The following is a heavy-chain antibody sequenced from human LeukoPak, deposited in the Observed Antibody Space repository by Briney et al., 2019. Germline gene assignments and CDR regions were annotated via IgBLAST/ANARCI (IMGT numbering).Heavy chain of an antibody. CDR3: AGGWYRGYFDY. CDR1: GFTFDDYA. CDR2: ISWNSGSI. D-gene: IGHD6-19*01. J-gene: IGHJ4*02. V-gene: IGHV3-9*01. Sequence: PGGSLRLSCAASGFTFDDYAMHWVRQAPGKGLEWVSGISWNSGSIGYADSVKGRFTISRDNAKNSLYLQMNSLRAEDTALYYCAGGWYRGYFDYWGQGTLVTVSS.